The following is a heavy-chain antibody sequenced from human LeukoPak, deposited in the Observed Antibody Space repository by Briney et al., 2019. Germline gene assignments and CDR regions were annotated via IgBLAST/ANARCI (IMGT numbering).Heavy chain of an antibody. V-gene: IGHV3-30*02. J-gene: IGHJ4*02. D-gene: IGHD2-15*01. CDR2: IRYDGSNK. CDR1: GFTFSSYG. CDR3: AKDETVVAATPGYFDY. Sequence: GGSLRLSCAASGFTFSSYGMHWVRQAPGKGLKWVAFIRYDGSNKYYADSVKGRFTISRDNSKNTLYLQMNSLRAEDTAVYYCAKDETVVAATPGYFDYWGQGTLVTVSS.